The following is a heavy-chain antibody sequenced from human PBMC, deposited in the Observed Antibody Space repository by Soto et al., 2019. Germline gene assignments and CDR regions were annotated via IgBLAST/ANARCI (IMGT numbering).Heavy chain of an antibody. Sequence: EVQLLESGGGLVQPGGSLRLSCAASGFTFSSYAMSWVRQAPGKGLEWVSAISGSGGSTYYADSVKGRFTISRDNSKNTLYLQMNSLRAEDTAVYYCAKGDCRSTSCVRGFDPWGQGTLVTVSS. D-gene: IGHD2-2*01. CDR1: GFTFSSYA. J-gene: IGHJ5*02. CDR3: AKGDCRSTSCVRGFDP. V-gene: IGHV3-23*01. CDR2: ISGSGGST.